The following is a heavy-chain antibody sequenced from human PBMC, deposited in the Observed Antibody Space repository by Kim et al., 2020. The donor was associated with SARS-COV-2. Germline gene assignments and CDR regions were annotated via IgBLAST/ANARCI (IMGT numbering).Heavy chain of an antibody. CDR2: NT. D-gene: IGHD6-13*01. V-gene: IGHV1-18*01. Sequence: NTNYAQKLQGRVTMTTDTSTSTAYMELRSLRSDDTAVYYCARIAAAGYGYWGQGTLVTVSS. J-gene: IGHJ4*02. CDR3: ARIAAAGYGY.